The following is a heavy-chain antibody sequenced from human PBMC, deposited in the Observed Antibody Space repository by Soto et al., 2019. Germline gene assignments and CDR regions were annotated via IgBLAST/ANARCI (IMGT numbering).Heavy chain of an antibody. D-gene: IGHD1-26*01. Sequence: SVKVSCKASGYTFTSYYMHWVRQAPGQGLEWMGIINPSGGSTSYAQKFQGRVTMTRDTSTSTVYMELSSLRSEDTAVYYCARERSPPQDEGYFDYWGQGTLVTVSS. CDR3: ARERSPPQDEGYFDY. CDR2: INPSGGST. J-gene: IGHJ4*02. V-gene: IGHV1-46*01. CDR1: GYTFTSYY.